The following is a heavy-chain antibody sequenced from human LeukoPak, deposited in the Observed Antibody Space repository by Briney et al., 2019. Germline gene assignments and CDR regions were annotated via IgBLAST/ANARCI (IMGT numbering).Heavy chain of an antibody. CDR2: IYLADSDV. Sequence: GESLKISCKTSGYSFTSYWIGWVRQMPGKGLEWMGIIYLADSDVRYSPSFRGQVTISADKSISTAYLQWSSLEASDTAVYYCARGGVDHRCFDFWGQGSLVSVSS. CDR3: ARGGVDHRCFDF. CDR1: GYSFTSYW. D-gene: IGHD3-16*01. J-gene: IGHJ4*02. V-gene: IGHV5-51*01.